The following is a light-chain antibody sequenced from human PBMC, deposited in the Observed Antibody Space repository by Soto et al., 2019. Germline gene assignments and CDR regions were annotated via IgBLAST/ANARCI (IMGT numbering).Light chain of an antibody. CDR3: QVWDSSSDLVV. CDR1: NIGSKS. V-gene: IGLV3-21*04. Sequence: SYELAQPPSVSVAPGKTARITCGENNIGSKSVHWYQQKPGQAPVVVIYYNSDRPSGIPERFSGSNSGNTATLTISSVEAGDEADYHCQVWDSSSDLVVFGGGTKLTVL. J-gene: IGLJ2*01. CDR2: YNS.